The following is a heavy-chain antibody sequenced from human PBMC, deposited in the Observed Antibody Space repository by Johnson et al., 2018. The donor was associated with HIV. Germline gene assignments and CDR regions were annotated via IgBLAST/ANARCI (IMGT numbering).Heavy chain of an antibody. Sequence: QVQLVESGGGVVQPGRSLRLSCAASGFTFSSYGMHWVRQAPGKGLEWVAGVWYDGSNKYYADSVQGRFTISRDNSKNTLYLQMNSLRAEDTAVYYCARDEGYYYDGSGFFDIWGQGTMVTVSS. CDR2: VWYDGSNK. CDR3: ARDEGYYYDGSGFFDI. J-gene: IGHJ3*02. V-gene: IGHV3-33*01. D-gene: IGHD3-22*01. CDR1: GFTFSSYG.